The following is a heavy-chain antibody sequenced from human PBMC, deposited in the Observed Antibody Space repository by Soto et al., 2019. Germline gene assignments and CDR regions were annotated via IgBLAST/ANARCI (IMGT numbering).Heavy chain of an antibody. V-gene: IGHV3-49*04. J-gene: IGHJ4*02. CDR2: IRNQTYGGTP. CDR3: TRAESPDIAYFSDY. CDR1: GFTFENYA. Sequence: GGSLRLSCTTSGFTFENYAINWVRQAPGKGLEWVGLIRNQTYGGTPEYAASIKGRFTIARDDSNDIASLQMNRRYTEDSAVYYCTRAESPDIAYFSDYWGQGTLVTVSS. D-gene: IGHD3-3*01.